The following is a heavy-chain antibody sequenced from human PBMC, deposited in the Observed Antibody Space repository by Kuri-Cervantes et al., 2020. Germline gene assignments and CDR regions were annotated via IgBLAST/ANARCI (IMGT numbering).Heavy chain of an antibody. CDR1: GYSIRSGYY. J-gene: IGHJ5*02. D-gene: IGHD6-19*01. V-gene: IGHV4-61*01. CDR3: ARDSTGWYNWFDP. CDR2: IYYSGIT. Sequence: GSLRPSCAVSGYSIRSGYYWGWIRQPPGKGLEWIGFIYYSGITKYKPSLKSRVTISLDTSKNQFSLKLTSVTAADTAVYYCARDSTGWYNWFDPWGQGTLVTVSS.